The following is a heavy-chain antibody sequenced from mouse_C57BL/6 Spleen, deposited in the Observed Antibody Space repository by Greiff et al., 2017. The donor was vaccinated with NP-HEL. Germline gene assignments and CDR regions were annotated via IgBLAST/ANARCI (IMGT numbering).Heavy chain of an antibody. CDR2: IWSDGST. J-gene: IGHJ4*01. V-gene: IGHV2-6-1*01. CDR3: ARHAGSDSTMDY. D-gene: IGHD2-4*01. CDR1: GFSFTSYG. Sequence: VKLMESGPGLVAPSQSLSITCTVSGFSFTSYGVHWVRQPPGKGLEWLVVIWSDGSTTYNSALKSRLSISKDNSKSQVFLKMNSLQTDDTAMYYCARHAGSDSTMDYWGQGTSVTVSS.